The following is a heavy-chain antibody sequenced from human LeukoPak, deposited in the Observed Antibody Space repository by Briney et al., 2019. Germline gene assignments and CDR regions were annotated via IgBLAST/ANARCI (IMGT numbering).Heavy chain of an antibody. CDR2: ISYDGSNK. D-gene: IGHD6-13*01. V-gene: IGHV3-30*01. J-gene: IGHJ4*02. CDR1: GFTFSSYA. CDR3: ARAMYSSSWSDY. Sequence: PGGSLRLSCAASGFTFSSYAMHWVRQAPGKGLEWVAVISYDGSNKYYAYSVKGRFPISRDNSKNTLHLEMDSLRAEDTAVYYCARAMYSSSWSDYWGQGTLVTVSS.